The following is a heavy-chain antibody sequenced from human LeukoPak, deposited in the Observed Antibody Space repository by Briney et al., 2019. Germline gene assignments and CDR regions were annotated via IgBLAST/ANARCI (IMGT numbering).Heavy chain of an antibody. J-gene: IGHJ6*02. CDR1: GFTFSRYA. V-gene: IGHV3-23*01. Sequence: GGSLRLSCAASGFTFSRYAMSWVRQAPGKGLEWVSAISGSGGSTYYADSVKGRFTISRDNSKDTLYLQMNSLRAEDTAVYYCAKDLGDYGDYGHYYYYGMDVWGQGTTVTVSS. D-gene: IGHD4-17*01. CDR2: ISGSGGST. CDR3: AKDLGDYGDYGHYYYYGMDV.